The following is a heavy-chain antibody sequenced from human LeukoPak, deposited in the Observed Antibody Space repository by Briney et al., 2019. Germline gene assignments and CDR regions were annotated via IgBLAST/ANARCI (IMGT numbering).Heavy chain of an antibody. CDR1: GGTFSSYA. CDR2: IIPIFGTA. Sequence: SVKVSCKASGGTFSSYAISWVRQAPGRGLEWMGGIIPIFGTANYAQKFQGRVTITADESTSTAYMELSSLRSEDTAVYYCARDLDDAFDIWGQGTMVTVSS. V-gene: IGHV1-69*01. J-gene: IGHJ3*02. CDR3: ARDLDDAFDI.